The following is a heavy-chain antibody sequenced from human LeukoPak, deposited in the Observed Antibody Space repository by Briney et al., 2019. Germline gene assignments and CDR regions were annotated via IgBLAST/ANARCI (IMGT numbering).Heavy chain of an antibody. CDR2: IYYNGNT. CDR3: GRLDDYDYSAW. D-gene: IGHD3-22*01. CDR1: SASIRSSNYY. V-gene: IGHV4-39*01. Sequence: PSETLSLTCTVSSASIRSSNYYWGWIRQPPGKGLEWIGSIYYNGNTHYNPSLKSRVTISVDTSKNQFSLKLNSVTAADTAVYFCGRLDDYDYSAWWGQGILVTVSS. J-gene: IGHJ4*02.